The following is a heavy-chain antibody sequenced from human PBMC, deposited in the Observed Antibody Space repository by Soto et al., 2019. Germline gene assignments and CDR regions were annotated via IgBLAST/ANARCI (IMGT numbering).Heavy chain of an antibody. V-gene: IGHV1-46*01. J-gene: IGHJ6*02. Sequence: GASVKVSCKAFGYTYTSYYMHWMRQAPGQGLEWMGIINPSGGSTSYAQKFQGRVTMTRDTSTNTVYMDLSSLRSEDTAVYYCARDSGYDPYYYYYGMDVWGQGTTVTVSS. CDR2: INPSGGST. D-gene: IGHD5-12*01. CDR3: ARDSGYDPYYYYYGMDV. CDR1: GYTYTSYY.